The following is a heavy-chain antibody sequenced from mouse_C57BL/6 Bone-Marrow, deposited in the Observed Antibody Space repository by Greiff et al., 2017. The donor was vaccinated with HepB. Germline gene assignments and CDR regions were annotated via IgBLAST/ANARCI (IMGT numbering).Heavy chain of an antibody. V-gene: IGHV1-53*01. CDR1: GYTFTSYW. CDR3: ARKEKAYYGSSYWYFDV. Sequence: QVQLKQPGTELVKPGASVKLSCKASGYTFTSYWMHWVKQRPGQGLEWIGNINPSNGGTNYNEKFKSKATLTVDKSSSTAYMQLSSLTSEDSAVYYCARKEKAYYGSSYWYFDVWGTGTTVTVSS. CDR2: INPSNGGT. J-gene: IGHJ1*03. D-gene: IGHD1-1*01.